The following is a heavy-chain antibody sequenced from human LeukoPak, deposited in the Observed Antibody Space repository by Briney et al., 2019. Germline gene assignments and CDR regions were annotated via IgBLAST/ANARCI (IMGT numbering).Heavy chain of an antibody. Sequence: SETLSLTCTVYGGSISHVYWSWIRRPAGKGLEWIGRIYTSGSTNYNPSLKSRDPMSVDTSKNQFSLKLSSVTAADTAVYYCARGIAVPGAGDNWFDPWGQGTLVTVSS. J-gene: IGHJ5*02. D-gene: IGHD6-19*01. CDR2: IYTSGST. CDR3: ARGIAVPGAGDNWFDP. CDR1: GGSISHVY. V-gene: IGHV4-4*07.